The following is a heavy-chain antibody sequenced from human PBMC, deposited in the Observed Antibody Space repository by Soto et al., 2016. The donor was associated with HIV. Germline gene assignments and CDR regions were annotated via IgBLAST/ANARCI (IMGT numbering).Heavy chain of an antibody. CDR3: ARAEYGSGSYYY. D-gene: IGHD3-10*01. Sequence: QVQLVQSGAEVKKPGASVKVSCKASGYTFTSYDINWVRQATGQGLEWMGWMNPNSGNTGYAQKFQGRVTITRNTSISTAYMELSSLRSDDTAVFYCARAEYGSGSYYYWSQGTLVTVSS. J-gene: IGHJ4*02. V-gene: IGHV1-8*03. CDR2: MNPNSGNT. CDR1: GYTFTSYD.